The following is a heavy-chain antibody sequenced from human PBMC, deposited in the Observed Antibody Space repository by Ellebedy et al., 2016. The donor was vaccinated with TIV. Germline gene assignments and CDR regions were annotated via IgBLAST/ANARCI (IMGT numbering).Heavy chain of an antibody. J-gene: IGHJ4*02. V-gene: IGHV4-34*01. CDR1: GGSFSIYF. D-gene: IGHD2-21*02. CDR3: SRGVTDQN. CDR2: VNHSGST. Sequence: MPSETLSLTCAASGGSFSIYFRSWIRQSPGRGLEWIGEVNHSGSTNYNPSLKSRVAISVDTSKNQFSLKLSSVTAADTAVYYCSRGVTDQNWGQGIVVTVSS.